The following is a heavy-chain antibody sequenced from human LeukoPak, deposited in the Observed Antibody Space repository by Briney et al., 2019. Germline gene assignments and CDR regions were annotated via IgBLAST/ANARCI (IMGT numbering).Heavy chain of an antibody. CDR2: IYYSGST. V-gene: IGHV4-59*01. Sequence: SETLSLTCTVSGGSISSYYWSWIRQPPAKGLEWIGYIYYSGSTNYNPSLKSRVTISVDTSKNQFSLKLSSVTAADTAVYYCARVRAYGDYLYYFDYWGQGTLVTVSS. J-gene: IGHJ4*02. CDR3: ARVRAYGDYLYYFDY. D-gene: IGHD4-17*01. CDR1: GGSISSYY.